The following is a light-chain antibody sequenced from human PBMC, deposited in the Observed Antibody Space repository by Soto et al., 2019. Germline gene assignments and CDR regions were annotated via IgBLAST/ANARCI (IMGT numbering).Light chain of an antibody. J-gene: IGLJ2*01. CDR3: AAWDDSLSVL. V-gene: IGLV1-47*01. CDR1: SSKIGSNY. CDR2: RNN. Sequence: QSVLTQPPSASGTPGQRVTISCSGSSSKIGSNYVYWYQQLPGTAPKLLIYRNNQRPSGVPDRFSGSKSGTSASLAISGLRSEDEADYYCAAWDDSLSVLFGGGTKVTVL.